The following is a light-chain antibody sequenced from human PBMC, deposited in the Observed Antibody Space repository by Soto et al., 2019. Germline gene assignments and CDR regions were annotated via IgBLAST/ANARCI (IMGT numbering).Light chain of an antibody. Sequence: DIQMTQSPSTLSGSVGDRVTITCRARQTISSWLAWYQQKPGKAPKLLIYKASTLKSGAPSRFSGSGSGTEFTLTISSLQPDDFATYYCQHYNSYSEAFGQGTKVELK. V-gene: IGKV1-5*03. CDR3: QHYNSYSEA. J-gene: IGKJ1*01. CDR1: QTISSW. CDR2: KAS.